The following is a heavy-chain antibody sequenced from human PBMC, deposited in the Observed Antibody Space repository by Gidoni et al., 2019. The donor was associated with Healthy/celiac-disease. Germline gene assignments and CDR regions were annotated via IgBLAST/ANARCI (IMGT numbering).Heavy chain of an antibody. CDR1: GGSISSGDYY. Sequence: QVQLQESGPGLVKPSQTLSLTCTVSGGSISSGDYYWSWIRQPPGKGLELIGYIYYSGSTYYNPSLKSRVTISVDTSKNQFSLKLSSVTAADTAVYYCARVRIFSIAYCGGDCYSGFDYWGQGTLVTVSS. J-gene: IGHJ4*02. D-gene: IGHD2-21*02. V-gene: IGHV4-30-4*01. CDR3: ARVRIFSIAYCGGDCYSGFDY. CDR2: IYYSGST.